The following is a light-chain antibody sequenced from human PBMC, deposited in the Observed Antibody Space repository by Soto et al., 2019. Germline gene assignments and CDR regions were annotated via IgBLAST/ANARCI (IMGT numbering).Light chain of an antibody. J-gene: IGLJ2*01. CDR3: CSYAGSSTFLV. Sequence: QSALTQPASVSGSPGQSITISCTGTSSDVGSYNLVSWYQQHPGKAPKLMIYEGSKRPSGVSNRFSGSKSGNTASLTISGFQAEDEADYYCCSYAGSSTFLVFGGGTKLTVL. V-gene: IGLV2-23*03. CDR2: EGS. CDR1: SSDVGSYNL.